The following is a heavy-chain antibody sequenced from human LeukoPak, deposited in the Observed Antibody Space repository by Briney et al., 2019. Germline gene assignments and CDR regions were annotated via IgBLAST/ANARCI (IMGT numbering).Heavy chain of an antibody. V-gene: IGHV3-7*05. CDR1: GFTFSSYW. J-gene: IGHJ4*02. Sequence: PGGSLRLSCAASGFTFSSYWMSWVRQAPGKGLEWVANIKQDGSEKYYVDSVKGRFTISRDNSKNSLYLQMSSLRSEDTALYYCARESESSGWYDYWGQGTLVTVSS. D-gene: IGHD6-19*01. CDR2: IKQDGSEK. CDR3: ARESESSGWYDY.